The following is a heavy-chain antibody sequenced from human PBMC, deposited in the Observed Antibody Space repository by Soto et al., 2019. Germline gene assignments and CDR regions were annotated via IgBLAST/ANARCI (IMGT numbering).Heavy chain of an antibody. Sequence: GASMKVSCKASGGTFSSYAISWVRQAPGQGLEWMGGIIPIFGTANYAQKFQGRVTITADESTSTAYMELSSLRSEDTAVYYCASTAEAVGAIPYYYYYGMDVWGQGTTVTVSS. J-gene: IGHJ6*02. D-gene: IGHD1-26*01. CDR3: ASTAEAVGAIPYYYYYGMDV. V-gene: IGHV1-69*13. CDR1: GGTFSSYA. CDR2: IIPIFGTA.